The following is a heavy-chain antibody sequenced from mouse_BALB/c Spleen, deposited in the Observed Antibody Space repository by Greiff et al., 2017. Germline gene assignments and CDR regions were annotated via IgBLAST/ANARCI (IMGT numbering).Heavy chain of an antibody. CDR1: GYTFTSYW. CDR2: IYPGNSDT. V-gene: IGHV1-5*01. CDR3: TRGGYRYDVYAMDY. Sequence: VQLKQSGTVLARPGASVKMSCKASGYTFTSYWMHWVKQRPGQGLEWIGAIYPGNSDTSYNQKFKGKAKLTAVTSTSTAYMELSSLTNEDSAVYYCTRGGYRYDVYAMDYWGQGTSVTVSS. J-gene: IGHJ4*01. D-gene: IGHD2-14*01.